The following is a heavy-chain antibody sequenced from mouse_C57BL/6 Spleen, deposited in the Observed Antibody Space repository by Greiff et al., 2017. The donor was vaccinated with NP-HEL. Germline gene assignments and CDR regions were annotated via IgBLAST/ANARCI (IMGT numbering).Heavy chain of an antibody. CDR3: AREALITAGYFDV. CDR2: INPSSGYT. J-gene: IGHJ1*03. Sequence: VQLQQSGAELAKPGASVKLSCKASGYTFTSYWMHWVKQRPGQGLEWIGYINPSSGYTKYNQKFKDKATLTADKSSSTAYMQLSSLTYEDAAVDYCAREALITAGYFDVWGTGTTVTVSS. CDR1: GYTFTSYW. V-gene: IGHV1-7*01. D-gene: IGHD2-4*01.